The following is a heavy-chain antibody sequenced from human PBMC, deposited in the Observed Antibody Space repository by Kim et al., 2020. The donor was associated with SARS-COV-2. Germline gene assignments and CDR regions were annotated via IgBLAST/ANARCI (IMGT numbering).Heavy chain of an antibody. D-gene: IGHD3-16*02. V-gene: IGHV4-34*01. Sequence: SETLSLTCAVYGGSFSGYYWSWIRQPPGKGLEWIGEINHSGSTNYNPSLKSRVTISVDTSKNQFSLKLSSVTAADTAVYYCARAVFVWGSYRYTGSSDAFDIWGQGTMVTVSS. CDR1: GGSFSGYY. J-gene: IGHJ3*02. CDR3: ARAVFVWGSYRYTGSSDAFDI. CDR2: INHSGST.